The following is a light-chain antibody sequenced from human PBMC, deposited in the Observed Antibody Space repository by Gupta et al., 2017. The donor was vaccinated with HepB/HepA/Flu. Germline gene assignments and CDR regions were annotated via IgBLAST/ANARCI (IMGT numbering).Light chain of an antibody. CDR1: QDISNY. J-gene: IGKJ4*01. CDR3: QQYDNLPPPT. CDR2: DAS. Sequence: DIQMTQSPSSLSASVGDRVTITCQASQDISNYLNWYQQKPGKAPKLLIYDASNLETGVPSRFSGSGYGTDFTFTISSRQPEDIASYYCQQYDNLPPPTFGGGTKVEIK. V-gene: IGKV1-33*01.